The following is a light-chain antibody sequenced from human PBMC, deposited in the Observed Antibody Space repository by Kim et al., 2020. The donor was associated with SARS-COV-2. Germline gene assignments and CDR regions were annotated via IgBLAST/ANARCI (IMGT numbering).Light chain of an antibody. J-gene: IGLJ3*02. Sequence: SYELTQPPSVSLSPGQTARITCSGDALPKKFAYWFQQKPGQAPVLVISKDTERPSGIPVRFSGSTSGTTVTLTISGVQAEDEADYYCQSADSSDTFWVFGGGTKLTVL. CDR1: ALPKKF. CDR2: KDT. V-gene: IGLV3-25*03. CDR3: QSADSSDTFWV.